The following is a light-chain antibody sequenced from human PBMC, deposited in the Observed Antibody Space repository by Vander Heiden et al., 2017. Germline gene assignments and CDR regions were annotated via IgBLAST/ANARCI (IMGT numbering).Light chain of an antibody. CDR3: QSADTSGTYKV. J-gene: IGLJ3*02. Sequence: SYELTQPPSVSVSPGQTARITCSGDALPKQYAYWYQQKPGQAPVSVIFKYTERPSGIPERFSGSSSGTTVTLTISGVQAEDEADYYCQSADTSGTYKVFGGGTKLTVL. CDR2: KYT. CDR1: ALPKQY. V-gene: IGLV3-25*03.